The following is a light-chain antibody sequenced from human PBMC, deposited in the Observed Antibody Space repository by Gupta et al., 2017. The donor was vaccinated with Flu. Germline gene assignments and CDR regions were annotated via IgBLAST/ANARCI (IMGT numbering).Light chain of an antibody. CDR1: PLSTQY. CDR2: QDS. V-gene: IGLV3-25*02. Sequence: SSALTQPPSVSVSPGQTARVTCAGDPLSTQYAHWYQQKPGQAPGLVIYQDSERPSGIPERFTGSSSGTTVTLTISGVQAEDEADYYCQSADSSSPYVVFGGGTKLTVL. J-gene: IGLJ2*01. CDR3: QSADSSSPYVV.